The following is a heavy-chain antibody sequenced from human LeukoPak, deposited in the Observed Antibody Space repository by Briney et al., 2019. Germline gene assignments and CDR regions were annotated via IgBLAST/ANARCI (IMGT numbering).Heavy chain of an antibody. CDR1: GFTFSHYS. J-gene: IGHJ4*02. V-gene: IGHV3-21*01. Sequence: GGSLRLSCAASGFTFSHYSMNWVRQAPGKGLEWVSSISSSSSYIYYADSVKGRLTVSRNNAKNSLYLQMDSLRAEDTAVYYCARVFSGTYLNYHHFDYWGQGTLVTVSS. CDR2: ISSSSSYI. CDR3: ARVFSGTYLNYHHFDY. D-gene: IGHD1-26*01.